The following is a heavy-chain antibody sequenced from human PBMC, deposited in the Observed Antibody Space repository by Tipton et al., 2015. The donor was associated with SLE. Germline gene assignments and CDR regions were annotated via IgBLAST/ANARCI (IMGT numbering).Heavy chain of an antibody. CDR3: ARERGGIFGH. CDR2: IHFSGGT. V-gene: IGHV4-59*01. J-gene: IGHJ4*02. Sequence: TLSLTCSVSGDSITSDYWGWIRQPPGKGLECVGYIHFSGGTNYSPSLKSRVSMSVDTSKNQVSLRLTSVTAADTAVYYCARERGGIFGHWGQGTPVIVSS. CDR1: GDSITSDY. D-gene: IGHD6-13*01.